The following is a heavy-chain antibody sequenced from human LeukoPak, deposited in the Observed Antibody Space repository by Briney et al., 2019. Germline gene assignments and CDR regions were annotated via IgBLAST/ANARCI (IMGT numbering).Heavy chain of an antibody. V-gene: IGHV3-73*01. Sequence: GGSLRLSCAASGFTFSGSAMHWVRQASGKGLEWVGRIRSKADSYATAYAASVKGRFTISRDDSKNTAYLQMNSLKTEDTAVYYWTRRTQSLGNWGQGTLVTVSS. CDR3: TRRTQSLGN. D-gene: IGHD6-19*01. CDR2: IRSKADSYAT. J-gene: IGHJ4*02. CDR1: GFTFSGSA.